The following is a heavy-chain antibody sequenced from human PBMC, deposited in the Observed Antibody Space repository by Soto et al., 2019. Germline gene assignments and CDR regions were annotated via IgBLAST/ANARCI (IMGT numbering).Heavy chain of an antibody. J-gene: IGHJ5*02. CDR2: ISGSGSST. V-gene: IGHV3-23*01. CDR1: GFTFSSYA. CDR3: AKLEKISRWFDP. Sequence: EVQLLESGGGLVQPGGSLRLSCAASGFTFSSYAMSWVRQAPGKGLEWVSAISGSGSSTYYADSVKGRFTISRDNSKNTLYLQMNSLRAEDTAVYYCAKLEKISRWFDPWGQGTLVTVSS.